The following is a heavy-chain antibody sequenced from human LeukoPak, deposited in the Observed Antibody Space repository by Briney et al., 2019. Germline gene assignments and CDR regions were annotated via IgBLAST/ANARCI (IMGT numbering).Heavy chain of an antibody. CDR3: AKRPVNYGTDV. D-gene: IGHD6-19*01. Sequence: SETLSLTCSVSGGSISSSSYYWGWIRRPPGKGLEWIGNIHYSENTHYNPSLKSRVTISVDTSKNQFSLRLSSVTAADTAVYYCAKRPVNYGTDVWGQGTTVIVSS. CDR2: IHYSENT. J-gene: IGHJ6*02. CDR1: GGSISSSSYY. V-gene: IGHV4-39*01.